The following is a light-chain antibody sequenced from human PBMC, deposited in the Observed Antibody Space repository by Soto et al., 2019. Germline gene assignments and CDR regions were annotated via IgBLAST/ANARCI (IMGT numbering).Light chain of an antibody. CDR3: VLFMRSDFWV. CDR2: STN. V-gene: IGLV8-61*01. J-gene: IGLJ3*02. Sequence: QAVVTQEPSFAVSPGSTVTLTCGLSSGSVSTNYYPSWYQQTPGQAPRTLIYSTNTRSSGVPDRFSGSILGNKAALTITGAQADDESDYYCVLFMRSDFWVFGGGTQRTVL. CDR1: SGSVSTNYY.